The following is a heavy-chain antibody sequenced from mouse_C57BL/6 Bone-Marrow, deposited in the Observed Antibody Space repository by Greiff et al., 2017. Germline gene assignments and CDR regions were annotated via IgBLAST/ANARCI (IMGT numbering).Heavy chain of an antibody. V-gene: IGHV1-72*01. CDR1: GYTFTSYW. J-gene: IGHJ3*01. CDR2: IDPSSGGT. Sequence: QVQLQQPGAELVKPGASVKLSCKASGYTFTSYWMHWVKQRPGRGLEWIGRIDPSSGGTKYNEKFKSKATLTVDKPSRTADMQLSSLTSEDSAVYYCARGGKDCDDGYWFAYWGQGTLVTVSA. CDR3: ARGGKDCDDGYWFAY. D-gene: IGHD2-3*01.